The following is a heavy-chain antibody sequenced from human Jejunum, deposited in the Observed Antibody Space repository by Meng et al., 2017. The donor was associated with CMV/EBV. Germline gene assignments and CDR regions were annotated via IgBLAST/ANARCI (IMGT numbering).Heavy chain of an antibody. J-gene: IGHJ4*02. CDR1: GCTFGSYG. CDR3: ASGTPGRSYCDY. D-gene: IGHD2-15*01. Sequence: QFNLVQFGGEVNQLGSSVRVSFKASGCTFGSYGICWVRQAPGQGLEWMGWFVNYVDTYPAPKFQGRVTMTTDTHTNTAFMELRSLTSDDTAVYYCASGTPGRSYCDYWGQGTLVTVSS. V-gene: IGHV1-18*01. CDR2: FVNYVDT.